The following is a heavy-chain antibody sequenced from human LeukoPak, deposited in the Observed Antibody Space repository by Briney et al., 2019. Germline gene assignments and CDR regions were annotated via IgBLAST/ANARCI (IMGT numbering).Heavy chain of an antibody. V-gene: IGHV3-23*01. D-gene: IGHD1-26*01. CDR3: ARAGSGSYFVY. CDR2: ISRSDGTT. J-gene: IGHJ4*02. CDR1: GFTFSSYA. Sequence: GGSLRLSCAGSGFTFSSYAMTWVRQAPGTGLEWVSSISRSDGTTYYADSVKGRFTISRDNSKNTLYLQMNSLRAEDTAVYYCARAGSGSYFVYWGQGTLVTVSS.